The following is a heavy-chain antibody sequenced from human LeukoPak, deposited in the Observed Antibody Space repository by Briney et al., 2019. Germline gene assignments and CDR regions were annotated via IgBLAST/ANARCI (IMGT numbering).Heavy chain of an antibody. Sequence: PSETLSLTCAVSGYSISSGYYWGWIRQPPGKGLEWIGSIYHSGSTYYTPSLKSRVTISVDTSKNQFSLKLSSVTAADTAVYYCARRPWYYYDSSGSYFDYWGQGTLVTVSP. CDR3: ARRPWYYYDSSGSYFDY. CDR1: GYSISSGYY. CDR2: IYHSGST. J-gene: IGHJ4*02. V-gene: IGHV4-38-2*01. D-gene: IGHD3-22*01.